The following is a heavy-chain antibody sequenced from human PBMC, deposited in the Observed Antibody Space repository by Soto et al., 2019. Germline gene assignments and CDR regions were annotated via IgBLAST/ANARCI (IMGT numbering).Heavy chain of an antibody. J-gene: IGHJ4*02. CDR3: AKDRGYDSSGYYAFDY. Sequence: PVGSLRLSCAASGFTFSSYGMHWVRQAPGKGLEWVAVISYDGSNKYYADSVKGRFTISRDNSKNTLYLQMNSLRAEDTAVYYCAKDRGYDSSGYYAFDYWGQGTLVTVS. CDR1: GFTFSSYG. CDR2: ISYDGSNK. V-gene: IGHV3-30*18. D-gene: IGHD3-22*01.